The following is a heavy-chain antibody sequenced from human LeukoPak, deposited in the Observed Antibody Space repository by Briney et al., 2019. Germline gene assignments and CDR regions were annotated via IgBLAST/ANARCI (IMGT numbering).Heavy chain of an antibody. CDR1: GGTFSSYA. Sequence: SVKVSCKASGGTFSSYAISWVRQAPGQGLEWMGGIIPIFGTANYAQKFQGRVTITADESTSAAYMELSSLRSEDTAVYYCARGALNYGDYVLPNWFDPWGQGTLVTVSS. J-gene: IGHJ5*02. V-gene: IGHV1-69*13. CDR3: ARGALNYGDYVLPNWFDP. D-gene: IGHD4-17*01. CDR2: IIPIFGTA.